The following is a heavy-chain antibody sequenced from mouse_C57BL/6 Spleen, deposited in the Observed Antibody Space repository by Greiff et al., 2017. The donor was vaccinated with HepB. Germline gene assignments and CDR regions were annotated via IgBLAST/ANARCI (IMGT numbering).Heavy chain of an antibody. CDR2: INPNNGGT. V-gene: IGHV1-22*01. Sequence: EVQLQESGPELVKPGASVKMSCKASGYTFTDYNMHWVKQSHGKSLEWIGYINPNNGGTSYNQKFKGKATLTVNKSSSTAYMGLRSLTSEDSAVYYCASLANYYGSSSFDYWGQGTTPTVSS. CDR3: ASLANYYGSSSFDY. J-gene: IGHJ2*01. CDR1: GYTFTDYN. D-gene: IGHD1-1*01.